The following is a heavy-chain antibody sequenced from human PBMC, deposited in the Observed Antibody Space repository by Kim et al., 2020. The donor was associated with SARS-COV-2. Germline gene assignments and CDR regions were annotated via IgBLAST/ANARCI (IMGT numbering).Heavy chain of an antibody. CDR2: IIPICGTA. J-gene: IGHJ3*02. D-gene: IGHD3-9*01. V-gene: IGHV1-69*01. CDR3: ARGTYYDILTGHPAAFDI. Sequence: EWMGGIIPICGTANYAQKFQGRVRITADESTGTAYMELSSLRSEDTAVYYCARGTYYDILTGHPAAFDIWGQGTMVTVSS.